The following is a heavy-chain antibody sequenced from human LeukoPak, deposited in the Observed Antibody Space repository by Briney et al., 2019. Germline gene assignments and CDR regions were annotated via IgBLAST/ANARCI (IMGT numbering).Heavy chain of an antibody. V-gene: IGHV4-39*01. Sequence: SETLSLNCTVSGGSISSSSYYWGWIRQPPGKGLEWIGSIYYSGSTYYNPSLKSRVTISVDTSNNQFSLKLSSVTAADTAVYYCARPRGYTGYDYYYYYYMDVWGKGTTVTVSS. D-gene: IGHD5-12*01. CDR3: ARPRGYTGYDYYYYYYMDV. J-gene: IGHJ6*03. CDR1: GGSISSSSYY. CDR2: IYYSGST.